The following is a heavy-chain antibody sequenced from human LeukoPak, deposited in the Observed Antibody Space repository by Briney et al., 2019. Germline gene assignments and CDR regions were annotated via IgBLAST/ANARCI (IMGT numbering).Heavy chain of an antibody. CDR1: GYTFTSYY. V-gene: IGHV1-46*01. Sequence: EASVKVSCKASGYTFTSYYMHWVRQAPGQGLEWMGIINPSGGSTSYAQKFQGRVTMTRDMSTSTVYMELSSLRSEDTAVYYCARGYYDSSGYYYGGKWFDPWGQGTLVTVSS. CDR2: INPSGGST. J-gene: IGHJ5*02. CDR3: ARGYYDSSGYYYGGKWFDP. D-gene: IGHD3-22*01.